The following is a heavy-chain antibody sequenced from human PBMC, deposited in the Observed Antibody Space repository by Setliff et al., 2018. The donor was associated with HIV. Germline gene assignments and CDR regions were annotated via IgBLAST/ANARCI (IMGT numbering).Heavy chain of an antibody. V-gene: IGHV4-4*07. J-gene: IGHJ3*02. D-gene: IGHD6-13*01. CDR1: GGSISSCY. CDR3: ARDKTAVPRDVDAFDI. Sequence: SETLSLTCTVSGGSISSCYWSWIRQPAGKGLEWIGRIYTSGNTNYNPSLKSLKSRVTMSVDTSKNQFSLKLSSVTAADTAVYYCARDKTAVPRDVDAFDIWGQGTMVTV. CDR2: IYTSGNT.